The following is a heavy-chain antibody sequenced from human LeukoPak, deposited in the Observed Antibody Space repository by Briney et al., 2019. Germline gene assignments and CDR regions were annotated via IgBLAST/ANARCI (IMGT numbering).Heavy chain of an antibody. CDR2: MNPNSGNT. V-gene: IGHV1-8*01. D-gene: IGHD3-22*01. J-gene: IGHJ3*02. CDR3: ATNYYDSSGYPYAFDI. Sequence: ASVKVSCKASGYTFTSYDINWVRQATGQGLEWMGWMNPNSGNTGYAQKFQGRVTMTRNTSISTAYMELSSLRSEDTAVYYCATNYYDSSGYPYAFDIWGQGTMVTVSS. CDR1: GYTFTSYD.